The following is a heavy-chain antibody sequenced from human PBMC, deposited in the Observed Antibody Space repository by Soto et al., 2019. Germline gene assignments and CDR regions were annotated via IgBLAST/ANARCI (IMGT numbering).Heavy chain of an antibody. D-gene: IGHD2-2*01. CDR2: ISAYNGNT. Sequence: ASVKVSCTASGYTFTSYGISWVRQAPGQGLEWMGWISAYNGNTNYAQKLQGRVTMTTDTSTSTAYMELRSLRSDDTAVYYCARGLHCSSTSCYADYYYYYMDVWGKGTTVTVSS. V-gene: IGHV1-18*01. CDR1: GYTFTSYG. CDR3: ARGLHCSSTSCYADYYYYYMDV. J-gene: IGHJ6*03.